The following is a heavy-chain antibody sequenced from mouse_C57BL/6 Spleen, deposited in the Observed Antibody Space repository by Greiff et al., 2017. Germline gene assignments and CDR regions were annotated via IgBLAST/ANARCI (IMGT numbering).Heavy chain of an antibody. Sequence: EMKLVESGGGLVQPGGSLSLSCAASGFTFTDYYMSWVRQPPGKALEWLGFIRNKANGYTTEYSASVKGRFTISRDNSQSILYLQMNALRAEDSATYYCARYGYYGSSQYYFDYWGQGTTLTVSS. J-gene: IGHJ2*01. V-gene: IGHV7-3*01. D-gene: IGHD1-1*01. CDR3: ARYGYYGSSQYYFDY. CDR1: GFTFTDYY. CDR2: IRNKANGYTT.